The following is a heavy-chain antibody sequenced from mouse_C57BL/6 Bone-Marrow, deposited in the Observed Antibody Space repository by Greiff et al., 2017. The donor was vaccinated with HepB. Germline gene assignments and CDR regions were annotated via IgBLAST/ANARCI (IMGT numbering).Heavy chain of an antibody. Sequence: VKLQESGAELARPGASVKLSCKASGYTFTSYGISWVKQRTGQGLEWIGEIYPRSGNTYYNEKFKGKATLTADKSSSTAYMELRSLTSEDSAVYFCATVVATDYAMDYWGQGTSVTVSS. CDR1: GYTFTSYG. V-gene: IGHV1-81*01. CDR2: IYPRSGNT. CDR3: ATVVATDYAMDY. D-gene: IGHD1-1*01. J-gene: IGHJ4*01.